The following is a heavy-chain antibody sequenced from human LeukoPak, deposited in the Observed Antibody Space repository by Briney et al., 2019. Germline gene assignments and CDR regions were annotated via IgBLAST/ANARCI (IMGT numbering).Heavy chain of an antibody. J-gene: IGHJ4*02. CDR3: ARDTGYSYGFDY. CDR2: ISSSGSTI. Sequence: GGSLRLSCAASGFTFSSYEMNWVRQAPGKGLEWVSYISSSGSTIYYADSVKGRFTISRDNAKNSLCLQMNSLRAEDTAVYYCARDTGYSYGFDYWGQGTLVTVSS. V-gene: IGHV3-48*03. CDR1: GFTFSSYE. D-gene: IGHD5-18*01.